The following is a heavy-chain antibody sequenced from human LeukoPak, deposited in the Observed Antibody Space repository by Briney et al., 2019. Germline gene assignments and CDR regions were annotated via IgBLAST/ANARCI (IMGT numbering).Heavy chain of an antibody. CDR3: AKDTKRNLFDY. J-gene: IGHJ4*02. Sequence: GGSLRLSCAASGFTFSSYSMNWVRQAPGKGLEWVSYISSSSTIYYADSVKGRFTISRDNAKNSLYLQMNSLRAEDTAVYYCAKDTKRNLFDYWGQGTLVTVSS. D-gene: IGHD1-14*01. V-gene: IGHV3-48*01. CDR1: GFTFSSYS. CDR2: ISSSSTI.